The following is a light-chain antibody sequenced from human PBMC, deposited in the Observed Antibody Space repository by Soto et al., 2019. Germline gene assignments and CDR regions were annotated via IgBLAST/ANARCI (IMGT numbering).Light chain of an antibody. V-gene: IGKV1-9*01. CDR3: QQINSYLLT. CDR2: AAS. CDR1: QGISSY. J-gene: IGKJ4*01. Sequence: DIQLTQSPSFLSASVGDRVTITCRASQGISSYLAWYQQKPGKAPKLLISAASTLQSGVPSRFSGSGSGTEFTLTISSLQPEDFATYYCQQINSYLLTFGGGTKVEIK.